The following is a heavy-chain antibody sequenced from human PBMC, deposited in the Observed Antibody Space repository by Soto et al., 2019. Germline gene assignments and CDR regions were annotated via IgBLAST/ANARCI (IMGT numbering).Heavy chain of an antibody. D-gene: IGHD6-13*01. CDR2: IYYVGST. CDR1: GGSISSGGYF. J-gene: IGHJ6*02. V-gene: IGHV4-31*03. CDR3: ARDLQYSRLFYGMDV. Sequence: SETLSLTCTVSGGSISSGGYFWILIRQHPGKGLEWIGYIYYVGSTYYNPSLKSRVTISLDTSKNQFSLKLTSVTAADTAVYYCARDLQYSRLFYGMDVWGQGTTVTVSS.